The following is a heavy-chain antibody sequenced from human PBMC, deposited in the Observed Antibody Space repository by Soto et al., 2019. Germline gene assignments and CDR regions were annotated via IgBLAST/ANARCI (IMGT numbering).Heavy chain of an antibody. CDR3: ARGGYGSGSYYGVSYYYYGMDV. CDR1: GGSISSYY. D-gene: IGHD3-10*01. Sequence: PSETLSLTCTVSGGSISSYYWSWIRQPPGKGLEWIGYIYYSGSTNYNPSLKSRVTISVDTSKNQFSLKLSSVTAADTAVYYCARGGYGSGSYYGVSYYYYGMDVWGQGTTVTVSS. J-gene: IGHJ6*02. V-gene: IGHV4-59*01. CDR2: IYYSGST.